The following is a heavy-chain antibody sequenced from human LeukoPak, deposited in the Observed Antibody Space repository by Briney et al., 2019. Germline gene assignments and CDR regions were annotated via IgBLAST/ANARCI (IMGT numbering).Heavy chain of an antibody. CDR1: GGSISSYY. Sequence: SETLSLTCTVSGGSISSYYWSWIRQPAGKGLEWIGRIYTSGSTNYSPSLKSRVTMSVDTSKNQFSLKLSSVTAADTAVYYCARARWLRTSHYYYYYMDVWGKGTTVTVSS. CDR3: ARARWLRTSHYYYYYMDV. D-gene: IGHD5-24*01. CDR2: IYTSGST. J-gene: IGHJ6*03. V-gene: IGHV4-4*07.